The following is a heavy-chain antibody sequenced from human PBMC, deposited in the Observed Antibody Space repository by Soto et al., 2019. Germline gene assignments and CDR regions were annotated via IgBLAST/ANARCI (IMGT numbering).Heavy chain of an antibody. CDR2: IYYSGST. CDR3: ARTDIVLMVHEDV. Sequence: SQTRSLTCTVSGGSGSSGSYYCSWIRHPPWKGLEFIGYIYYSGSTNYNPSLKSRVTISVDTSKNQFSLKLSSVTAADTAVYYCARTDIVLMVHEDVWGQAITVT. V-gene: IGHV4-61*01. D-gene: IGHD2-8*01. CDR1: GGSGSSGSYY. J-gene: IGHJ6*02.